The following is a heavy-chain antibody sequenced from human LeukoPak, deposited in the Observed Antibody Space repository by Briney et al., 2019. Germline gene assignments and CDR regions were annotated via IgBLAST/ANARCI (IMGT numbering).Heavy chain of an antibody. J-gene: IGHJ6*02. CDR3: ARDALSVLYYYYGMDV. Sequence: QSGGSLRLSCAASGFTFSSYWMSWVRQAPGKGLEWVANIKQDGSVKYYVDSVKGRFTISRDNAKNSLYLQMNSLRAEDTAVYYCARDALSVLYYYYGMDVWGQGTTVTVSS. CDR2: IKQDGSVK. CDR1: GFTFSSYW. D-gene: IGHD3-10*01. V-gene: IGHV3-7*01.